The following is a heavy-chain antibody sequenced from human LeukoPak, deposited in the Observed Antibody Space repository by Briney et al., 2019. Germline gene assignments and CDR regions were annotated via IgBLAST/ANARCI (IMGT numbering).Heavy chain of an antibody. CDR2: IYYSGST. CDR3: AAMVRGVTFDY. Sequence: SETLSLTCTVSGCSISSYYWSWIRQPPGKGLEWIGYIYYSGSTNYNPSLKSRVTISVDTSKNQFPLKLSSVTAADTAVYYCAAMVRGVTFDYWGQGTLVTVSS. CDR1: GCSISSYY. J-gene: IGHJ4*02. V-gene: IGHV4-59*01. D-gene: IGHD3-10*01.